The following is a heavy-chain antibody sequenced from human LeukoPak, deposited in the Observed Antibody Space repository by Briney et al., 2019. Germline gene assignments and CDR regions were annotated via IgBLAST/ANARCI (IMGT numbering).Heavy chain of an antibody. V-gene: IGHV3-7*03. Sequence: GGSLRLSCAASGFTFSGYWMSWVRQAPGKGLEWVANIKQDGSEKYYVDSVKGRFTISRDNAKNSLYLQMDSLRAEDTALYHCARGDDSSGYYEMAAFDIWGQGTMVTVSS. CDR3: ARGDDSSGYYEMAAFDI. CDR1: GFTFSGYW. D-gene: IGHD3-22*01. CDR2: IKQDGSEK. J-gene: IGHJ3*02.